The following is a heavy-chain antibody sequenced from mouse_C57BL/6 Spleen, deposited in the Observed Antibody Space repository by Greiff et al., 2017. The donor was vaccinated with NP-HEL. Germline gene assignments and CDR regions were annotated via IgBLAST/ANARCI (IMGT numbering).Heavy chain of an antibody. V-gene: IGHV1-26*01. CDR2: INPNNGGT. CDR1: GYTFTDYY. D-gene: IGHD2-4*01. J-gene: IGHJ4*01. Sequence: EVQLQQSGPELVKPGASVKISCKASGYTFTDYYMNWVKQSHGKSLEWIGDINPNNGGTSYTQKFKGTATLTGDKSSITAYMELRSLTSEDSAVYCCERPYYDYDDCAMDYWGQGTSVTVSS. CDR3: ERPYYDYDDCAMDY.